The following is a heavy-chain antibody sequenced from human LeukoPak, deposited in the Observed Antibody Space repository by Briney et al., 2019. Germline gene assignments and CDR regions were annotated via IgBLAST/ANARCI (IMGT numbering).Heavy chain of an antibody. J-gene: IGHJ4*02. Sequence: SETLSLTCTVSGGSIRSDYWSWVRQPPGKGLEWNGYIHYSGSTNYNASLKSQLTMSVDMSKNQFSLKLTSATAADTAVYYCARLGRKTAVVPPDFDCWGQGTLVTVSS. D-gene: IGHD4-23*01. CDR1: GGSIRSDY. V-gene: IGHV4-59*01. CDR3: ARLGRKTAVVPPDFDC. CDR2: IHYSGST.